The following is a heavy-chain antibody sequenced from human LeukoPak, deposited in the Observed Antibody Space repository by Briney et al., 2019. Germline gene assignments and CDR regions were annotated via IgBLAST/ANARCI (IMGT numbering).Heavy chain of an antibody. CDR3: ARDYRPIAAAGTGAFDI. V-gene: IGHV3-48*01. D-gene: IGHD6-13*01. J-gene: IGHJ3*02. Sequence: GGSLRLSCAASGFTFSSYSMNWVRQAPGKGLEWVSYISSSSSTIYYADSVKGRFTISRDNAKNSLYLQMNSLRAEDTAVYYCARDYRPIAAAGTGAFDIWGQGTMVTVSS. CDR2: ISSSSSTI. CDR1: GFTFSSYS.